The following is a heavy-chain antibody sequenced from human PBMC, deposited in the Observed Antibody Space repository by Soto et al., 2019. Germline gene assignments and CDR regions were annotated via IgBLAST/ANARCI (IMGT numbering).Heavy chain of an antibody. CDR3: ASRLTTYAGGLFKIDYDFWSGPSPDYGMDV. D-gene: IGHD3-3*01. J-gene: IGHJ6*02. Sequence: ASVKVSCKASGFIFTSSSVQWARQARGQRLEWMGGIIPIFGTANYAQKFQGRVTITADESTSTAYMELSSLRSEDTAVYYCASRLTTYAGGLFKIDYDFWSGPSPDYGMDVWGQWTTVTVSS. CDR1: GFIFTSSS. V-gene: IGHV1-69*13. CDR2: IIPIFGTA.